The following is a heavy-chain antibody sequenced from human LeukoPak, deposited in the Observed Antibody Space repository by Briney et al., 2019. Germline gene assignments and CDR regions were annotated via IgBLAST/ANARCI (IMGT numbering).Heavy chain of an antibody. Sequence: SETLSLTCTVSGDSFSNKYWTWIRQAPGKGLEWIGYVYYTVSTSYSPSLSSRLAISIDLSKTQFSLEMHSVTAADTAVYFCARGSGDGFDYWGQGSLVTVSS. CDR1: GDSFSNKY. V-gene: IGHV4-59*01. D-gene: IGHD3-10*01. J-gene: IGHJ4*02. CDR2: VYYTVST. CDR3: ARGSGDGFDY.